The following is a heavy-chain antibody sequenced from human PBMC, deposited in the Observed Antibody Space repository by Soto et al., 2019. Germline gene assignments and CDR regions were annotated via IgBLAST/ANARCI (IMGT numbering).Heavy chain of an antibody. V-gene: IGHV1-69*13. CDR3: ARDEVRHFYGSGRYSQFDY. J-gene: IGHJ4*01. CDR1: GGTFSSYA. CDR2: IIPIFGTA. Sequence: ASVKVSCKASGGTFSSYAISWVRQAPGQGLEWMGGIIPIFGTANYAQKFQGRVTITADESTSTAYMELISLRSEDTAVYYCARDEVRHFYGSGRYSQFDYWG. D-gene: IGHD3-10*01.